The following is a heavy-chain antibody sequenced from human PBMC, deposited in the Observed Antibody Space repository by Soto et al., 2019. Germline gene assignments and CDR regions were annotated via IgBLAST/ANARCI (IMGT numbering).Heavy chain of an antibody. CDR1: GFTFSGYA. CDR3: VKDPNWFDP. CDR2: ISGTGDST. V-gene: IGHV3-23*01. J-gene: IGHJ5*02. Sequence: EVQLLESGGGLVQPGGSLRLSCAASGFTFSGYAMSWVRQAPGKGLEWVSTISGTGDSTYYADSVKGRFTISRDSSKNTVYLQMNSLRAEDTAVYYCVKDPNWFDPWGQGTLVTVSS.